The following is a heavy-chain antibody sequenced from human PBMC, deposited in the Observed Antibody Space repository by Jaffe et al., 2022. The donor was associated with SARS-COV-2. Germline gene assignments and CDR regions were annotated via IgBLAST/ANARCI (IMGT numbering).Heavy chain of an antibody. CDR1: GFTVSSNY. CDR2: IYSGGST. Sequence: EVQLVESGGGLVQPGGSLRLSCAASGFTVSSNYMSWVRQAPGKGLEWVSVIYSGGSTYYADSVKGRFTISRHNSKNTLYLQMNSLRAEDTAVYYCARGGSYGGSGGYYYYYGMDVWGQGTTVTVSS. CDR3: ARGGSYGGSGGYYYYYGMDV. V-gene: IGHV3-53*04. D-gene: IGHD4-17*01. J-gene: IGHJ6*02.